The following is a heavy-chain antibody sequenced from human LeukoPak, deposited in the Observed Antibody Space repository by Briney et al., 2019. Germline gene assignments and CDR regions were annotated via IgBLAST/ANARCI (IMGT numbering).Heavy chain of an antibody. CDR3: ARLLLTTVTPAFDY. Sequence: ASVKVSCKASGYTFTGYYMHWVRQAPGQGLEWMGWINPNSGDTNYAQKFQGRVTMTRDTSISTAYMELSRLRSDDTAVYYCARLLLTTVTPAFDYWGQGTLVTVSS. CDR2: INPNSGDT. J-gene: IGHJ4*02. D-gene: IGHD4-17*01. CDR1: GYTFTGYY. V-gene: IGHV1-2*02.